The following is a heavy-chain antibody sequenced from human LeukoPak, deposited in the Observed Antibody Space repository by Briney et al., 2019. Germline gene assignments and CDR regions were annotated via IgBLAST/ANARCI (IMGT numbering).Heavy chain of an antibody. CDR2: INHSGST. Sequence: SETLSLTCAVYGGSFSGYYWSWIRQPPGKGLEWIGEINHSGSTNHNPSLKSRVTISVDTSKNQFSLKLSSVTAADTAVYYCARVSSGATTVDYWGQGTLVTVSS. V-gene: IGHV4-34*01. CDR1: GGSFSGYY. CDR3: ARVSSGATTVDY. J-gene: IGHJ4*02. D-gene: IGHD1-26*01.